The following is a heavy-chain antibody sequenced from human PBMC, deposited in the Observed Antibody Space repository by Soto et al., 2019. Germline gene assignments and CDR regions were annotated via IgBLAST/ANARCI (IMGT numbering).Heavy chain of an antibody. D-gene: IGHD3-9*01. Sequence: GGSLRLSCAASGFTFSSYGMHWVRQAPGKGLEWVAVIWYDGSNKYYADSVKGRFTISRDNSKNTLYLQMNSLRAEDTAVYYCARYRAPHYDILTGYYPWYAFDIWGQGTMVTVSS. CDR2: IWYDGSNK. V-gene: IGHV3-33*01. J-gene: IGHJ3*02. CDR3: ARYRAPHYDILTGYYPWYAFDI. CDR1: GFTFSSYG.